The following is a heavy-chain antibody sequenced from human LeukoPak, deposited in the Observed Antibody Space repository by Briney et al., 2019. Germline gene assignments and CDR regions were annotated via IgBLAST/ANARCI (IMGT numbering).Heavy chain of an antibody. V-gene: IGHV4-38-2*02. J-gene: IGHJ4*02. CDR2: IYHSGST. D-gene: IGHD3-16*01. CDR1: GYSINSGFY. CDR3: ARGVGLTQGGGFDF. Sequence: SETLSLTCTVSGYSINSGFYWGWIRQPPGKGLEWIGSIYHSGSTHYKSSLKSRVTISVDTSKNQLSLKLTSVTAADTAVYYCARGVGLTQGGGFDFWGQGTLVTVSS.